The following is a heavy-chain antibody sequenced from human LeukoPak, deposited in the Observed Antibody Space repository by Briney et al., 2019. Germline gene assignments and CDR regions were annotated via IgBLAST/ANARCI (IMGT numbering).Heavy chain of an antibody. J-gene: IGHJ3*02. D-gene: IGHD5-24*01. CDR3: ARGRVGDGYAVDAFDI. V-gene: IGHV4-61*02. CDR1: GGSISSGSYY. Sequence: NPSETLSLTCTVSGGSISSGSYYWSWIRQPAGKGLEWIGRIYTSGSTNYNPSLKSRVTISVDTSKNQFSLKLSSVTAADTAVYYCARGRVGDGYAVDAFDIWGQGTMVTVSS. CDR2: IYTSGST.